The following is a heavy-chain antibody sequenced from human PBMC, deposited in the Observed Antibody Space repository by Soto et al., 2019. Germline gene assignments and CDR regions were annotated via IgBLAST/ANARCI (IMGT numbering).Heavy chain of an antibody. J-gene: IGHJ5*02. CDR1: GGSISSSSYY. Sequence: PSETLSLTCTVSGGSISSSSYYWGWIRQPPGKGLEWIGSIYYSGSTNYNPSLKSRVTISVDTSKNQFSLKLSSVTAADTAVYYCARLAGYSSSHNWFDPWGQGTLVNVSS. CDR2: IYYSGST. CDR3: ARLAGYSSSHNWFDP. D-gene: IGHD6-13*01. V-gene: IGHV4-39*07.